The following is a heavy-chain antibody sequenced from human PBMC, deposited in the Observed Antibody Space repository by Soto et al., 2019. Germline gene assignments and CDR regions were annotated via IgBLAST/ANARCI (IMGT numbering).Heavy chain of an antibody. J-gene: IGHJ6*03. CDR3: AKDGHRQVWYYHRDV. D-gene: IGHD3-16*01. CDR2: IDAGGGAT. V-gene: IGHV3-23*01. Sequence: EEQLLESGGDLVQPGGSLTLSCAASGFTFSDHAMTWVRQAPGKGLQWVSTIDAGGGATWYADSVSVRFTISSDNAKNTLSLQVNNLRAEHTAVYYCAKDGHRQVWYYHRDVCGKGNTVTVSS. CDR1: GFTFSDHA.